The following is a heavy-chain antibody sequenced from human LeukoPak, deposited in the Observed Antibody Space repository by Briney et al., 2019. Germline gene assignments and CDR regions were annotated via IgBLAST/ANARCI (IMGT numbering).Heavy chain of an antibody. CDR3: ARATYYYDSSGYYRLFDY. V-gene: IGHV4-31*03. J-gene: IGHJ4*02. CDR1: GGSISSGGYY. Sequence: PSETLSLTCTVSGGSISSGGYYWSWIRQHPGQGLEWIGYIYYSGSTYYNPSLKSRVTISVDTSKNQFSLKLSSVTAADTAVYYCARATYYYDSSGYYRLFDYWGQGTLVTVSS. CDR2: IYYSGST. D-gene: IGHD3-22*01.